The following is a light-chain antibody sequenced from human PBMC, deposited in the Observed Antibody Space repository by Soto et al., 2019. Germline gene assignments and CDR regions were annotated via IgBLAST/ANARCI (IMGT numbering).Light chain of an antibody. Sequence: QSALTQPASVSGSPGQSITISCSGTNTDVGAYDYVSWYQQHPGKAPKLILYDVINRPSGVSDRFSGSKSGNTASLTISGLQAEDEAEYFCSSYSTISNLVFGTGTKGTVL. V-gene: IGLV2-14*03. CDR2: DVI. CDR3: SSYSTISNLV. CDR1: NTDVGAYDY. J-gene: IGLJ1*01.